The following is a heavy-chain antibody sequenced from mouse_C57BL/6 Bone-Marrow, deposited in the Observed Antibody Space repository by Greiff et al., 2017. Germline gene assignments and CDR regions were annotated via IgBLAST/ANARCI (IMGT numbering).Heavy chain of an antibody. D-gene: IGHD6-1*01. V-gene: IGHV1-11*01. CDR3: AY. Sequence: VQLKESGAELASPGASLTLSCTASGFTFTDHIMNWVKKRPGQGLEWIGRIYPVSGETHYNQKFMGKVTFSVDRSSSTVYMVLNSLTSEDSAGSPLAYWGQGTLVTVSA. J-gene: IGHJ3*01. CDR2: IYPVSGET. CDR1: GFTFTDHI.